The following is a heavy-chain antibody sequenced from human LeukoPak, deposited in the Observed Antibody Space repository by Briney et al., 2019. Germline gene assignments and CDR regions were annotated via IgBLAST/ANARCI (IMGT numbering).Heavy chain of an antibody. CDR1: GGSISSSSYY. CDR2: IYSGGST. Sequence: ETLSLTCTVSGGSISSSSYYWGWIRQPPGKGLEWVSVIYSGGSTYYADSVKGRFTISRDNSKNTLYLQMNSLRAEDTAVYYCARGSQLELGGSGAFDIWGQGTMVTVSS. D-gene: IGHD1-1*01. CDR3: ARGSQLELGGSGAFDI. V-gene: IGHV3-53*01. J-gene: IGHJ3*02.